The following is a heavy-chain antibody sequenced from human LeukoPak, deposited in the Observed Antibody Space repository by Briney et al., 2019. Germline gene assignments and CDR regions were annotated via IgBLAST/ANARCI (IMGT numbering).Heavy chain of an antibody. J-gene: IGHJ4*02. V-gene: IGHV4-59*01. CDR1: GGSISSYY. CDR3: AREGDRGYSYGYGHFDY. Sequence: SETLSLTCTVSGGSISSYYWSWIRQPPGKGLEWIGEITHSGSTNYNPSLKSRVTISVDTSKNQISLKLSSVTAADTAVYYCAREGDRGYSYGYGHFDYWGQGTLVTVSS. CDR2: ITHSGST. D-gene: IGHD5-18*01.